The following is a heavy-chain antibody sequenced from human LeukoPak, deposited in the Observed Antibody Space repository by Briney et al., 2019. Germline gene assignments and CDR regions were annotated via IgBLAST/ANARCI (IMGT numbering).Heavy chain of an antibody. V-gene: IGHV1-2*02. J-gene: IGHJ6*03. CDR2: INPNSGGR. D-gene: IGHD2-15*01. CDR3: AREDGCSGGSCYSLGNYYMDV. CDR1: GYTFTGYY. Sequence: GASVKVSCKASGYTFTGYYMHWVRQAPGQGLEWMGWINPNSGGRNYAQKFQGRVTMTRDTSISTAYMELSRLRSDDTAVYYCAREDGCSGGSCYSLGNYYMDVWGKGTTVTVSS.